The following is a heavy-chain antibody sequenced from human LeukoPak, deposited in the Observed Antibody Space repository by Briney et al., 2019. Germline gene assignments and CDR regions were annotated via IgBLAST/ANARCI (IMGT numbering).Heavy chain of an antibody. J-gene: IGHJ4*02. D-gene: IGHD4-17*01. CDR2: ISSSSSYI. CDR1: GFTFSSYS. CDR3: ARVGSTTTVTIWYFDY. V-gene: IGHV3-21*01. Sequence: GGSLRLSCAASGFTFSSYSMNWVRQAPGKGLEWVSSISSSSSYIYYADSVKGRFTISRDNAKNSLYLQMNSLRAEDTAVYYCARVGSTTTVTIWYFDYWGQGTLVTVSS.